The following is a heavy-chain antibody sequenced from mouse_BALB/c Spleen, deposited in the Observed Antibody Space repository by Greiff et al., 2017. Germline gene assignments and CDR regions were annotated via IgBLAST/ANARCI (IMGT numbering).Heavy chain of an antibody. CDR3: ARNYRYDDYAMDY. V-gene: IGHV1-87*01. CDR1: GYTFTSYW. J-gene: IGHJ4*01. D-gene: IGHD2-14*01. CDR2: IYPGDGDT. Sequence: VQLQQSGAELARPGASVKLSCKASGYTFTSYWMQWVKQRPGQGLEWIGAIYPGDGDTRYTQKFKGKATLTADKSSSTAYMQLSSLASEDSAVYYCARNYRYDDYAMDYWGQGTSVTVSS.